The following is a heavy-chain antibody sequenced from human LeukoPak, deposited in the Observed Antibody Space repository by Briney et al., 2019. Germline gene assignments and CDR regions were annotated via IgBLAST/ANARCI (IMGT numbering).Heavy chain of an antibody. D-gene: IGHD3-10*01. V-gene: IGHV3-48*02. CDR1: GVTFSYYS. J-gene: IGHJ4*02. Sequence: GGSLRLSCAASGVTFSYYSMSWIRQAPGKGLEWISYISGSSNIKHFADSVKGRFTISRDNAKESLYLQMDSLRDEDTAFYFCARGIFYGSGTQSFDYWGQGTLVTVSS. CDR3: ARGIFYGSGTQSFDY. CDR2: ISGSSNIK.